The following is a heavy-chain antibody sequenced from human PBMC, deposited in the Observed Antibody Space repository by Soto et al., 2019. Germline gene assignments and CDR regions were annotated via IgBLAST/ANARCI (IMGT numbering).Heavy chain of an antibody. CDR1: GFTFSSYA. D-gene: IGHD5-12*01. V-gene: IGHV3-23*01. Sequence: EVQLLESGGGLVQPGGSLRLSCAASGFTFSSYAMSWVRQAPGKGLEWVSAISGSGGSTYYADSVKGRFTISRDNSKNTRYLQMNSLRAEDTAVYYCAKGGYNFFDAFDIWGQGTMVTVSS. J-gene: IGHJ3*02. CDR3: AKGGYNFFDAFDI. CDR2: ISGSGGST.